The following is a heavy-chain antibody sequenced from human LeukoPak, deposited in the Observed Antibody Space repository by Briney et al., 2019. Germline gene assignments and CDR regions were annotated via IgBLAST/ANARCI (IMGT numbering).Heavy chain of an antibody. CDR1: GFTFISYA. D-gene: IGHD3-10*01. CDR2: ISSNGGST. V-gene: IGHV3-64*01. J-gene: IGHJ3*02. Sequence: GGSLRLSCAASGFTFISYAMHWVRQAPGKGLEYVSAISSNGGSTYYANSVKGRFTISRDNSKNTLYLQMGSLRAEDMAVYYCPREGSLTYYYGSGSSAFDIWGQGTMVTVSS. CDR3: PREGSLTYYYGSGSSAFDI.